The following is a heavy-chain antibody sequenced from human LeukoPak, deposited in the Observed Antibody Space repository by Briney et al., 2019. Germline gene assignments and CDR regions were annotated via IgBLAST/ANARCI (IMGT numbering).Heavy chain of an antibody. J-gene: IGHJ4*02. D-gene: IGHD2-15*01. V-gene: IGHV1-8*01. CDR1: GYTFTSYD. Sequence: ASVKVSCKASGYTFTSYDINWVRQATGQGLEWMGWMNPNSGNTGYAQKFQGRVTMTRNTSISTAYMELSSLRSEDTAVYYCARGVRKYCSGGSCYYYWGQGTLVTVSS. CDR2: MNPNSGNT. CDR3: ARGVRKYCSGGSCYYY.